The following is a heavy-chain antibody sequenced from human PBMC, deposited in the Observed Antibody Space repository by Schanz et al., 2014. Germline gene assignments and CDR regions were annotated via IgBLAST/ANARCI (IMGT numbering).Heavy chain of an antibody. CDR3: AKDHFGHYDSSGCSDCYYHGMDV. J-gene: IGHJ6*02. V-gene: IGHV3-30*18. D-gene: IGHD3-22*01. CDR1: GFSFSDYG. CDR2: IWYDGNNK. Sequence: QVQLVEAGGGVVQPGRSLRLSCAGSGFSFSDYGMHWVRQAPGRGLEWVAVIWYDGNNKYYADSVKGRFTISRDNSKNTLFLQVNSLRAEDTAVYYCAKDHFGHYDSSGCSDCYYHGMDVWGQGTTVTVSS.